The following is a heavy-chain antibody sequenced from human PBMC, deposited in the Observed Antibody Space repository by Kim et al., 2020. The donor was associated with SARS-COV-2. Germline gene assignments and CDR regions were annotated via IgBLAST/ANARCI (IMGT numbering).Heavy chain of an antibody. CDR1: GFTFSSYS. V-gene: IGHV3-21*01. CDR2: ISSSSSYI. D-gene: IGHD3-22*01. CDR3: ARAGRITMIVVVERGAFDI. J-gene: IGHJ3*02. Sequence: GGSLRLSCAASGFTFSSYSMNWVRQAPGKGLEWVSSISSSSSYIYYADSVKGRFTISRDNAKNSLYLQMNSLRAEDTAVYYCARAGRITMIVVVERGAFDIWGQGTVVTVSS.